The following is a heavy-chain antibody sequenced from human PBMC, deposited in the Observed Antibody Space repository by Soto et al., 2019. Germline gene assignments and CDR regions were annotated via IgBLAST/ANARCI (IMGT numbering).Heavy chain of an antibody. CDR1: GGTFSSYA. Sequence: SVKVSCKASGGTFSSYAISWVRQAPGQGLEWMGGIIPIFGTANYAQKFQGRVTITADESTSTAYMELSSLRSEDTAVYYCARDQRAGTCWFDPWGQGTLVTVSS. J-gene: IGHJ5*02. CDR3: ARDQRAGTCWFDP. CDR2: IIPIFGTA. D-gene: IGHD1-7*01. V-gene: IGHV1-69*13.